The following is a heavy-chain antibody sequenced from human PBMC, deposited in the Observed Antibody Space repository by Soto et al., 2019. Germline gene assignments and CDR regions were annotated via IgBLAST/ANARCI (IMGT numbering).Heavy chain of an antibody. CDR3: ARADRWLQFTY. CDR1: GFTFSSYA. D-gene: IGHD5-12*01. Sequence: GSLRLSCAASGFTFSSYAMSWVRQAPGKGLEWVSGINWNGGSTGYADSVKGRFTISRDNAKNSLYLQMNSLRAEDTALYYCARADRWLQFTYWGQGTRVTVSS. V-gene: IGHV3-20*04. CDR2: INWNGGST. J-gene: IGHJ4*02.